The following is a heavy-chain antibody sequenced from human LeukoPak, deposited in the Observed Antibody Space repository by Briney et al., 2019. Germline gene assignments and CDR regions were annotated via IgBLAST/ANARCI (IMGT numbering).Heavy chain of an antibody. Sequence: SGPTLVNPTQTLTLTCTFSGFSLSTSGMCVSWIRQPPGKALEWLALIDWDDDKYYSTSLKTRLTISEETSKNQVVLTMTNMDPVDTATYYCARMSPGYSSGWYGNFDYWGQGTLVTVSS. V-gene: IGHV2-70*01. CDR1: GFSLSTSGMC. CDR3: ARMSPGYSSGWYGNFDY. CDR2: IDWDDDK. D-gene: IGHD6-19*01. J-gene: IGHJ4*02.